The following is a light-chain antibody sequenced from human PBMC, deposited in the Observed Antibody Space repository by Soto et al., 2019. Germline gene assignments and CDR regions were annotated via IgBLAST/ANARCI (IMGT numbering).Light chain of an antibody. CDR1: SSNIGEGYD. V-gene: IGLV1-40*01. CDR3: QSHDSSLNSWV. Sequence: QLVLTQPPSMSGAPGQRVTISCTGSSSNIGEGYDVHWYQLLPGTAPKLLIYGNTNRPSGVPDRFSGSKSGTSASLAITGLRAEDEADYYCQSHDSSLNSWVFGGGTKLTVL. CDR2: GNT. J-gene: IGLJ3*02.